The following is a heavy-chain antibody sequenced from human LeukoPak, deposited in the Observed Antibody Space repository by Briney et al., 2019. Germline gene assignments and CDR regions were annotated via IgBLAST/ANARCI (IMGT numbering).Heavy chain of an antibody. CDR2: ISASGGGK. D-gene: IGHD4-11*01. Sequence: PGGSLRLSCEASGFIFSSYAMSWVRQAPGMGLEWVSVISASGGGKSYADSVKGRFTISRDNSKNTLYLQMSSLRAEDTAACYCAKALHSRSTATPGMNWFDPWGPGALVTVSS. CDR3: AKALHSRSTATPGMNWFDP. V-gene: IGHV3-23*01. CDR1: GFIFSSYA. J-gene: IGHJ5*02.